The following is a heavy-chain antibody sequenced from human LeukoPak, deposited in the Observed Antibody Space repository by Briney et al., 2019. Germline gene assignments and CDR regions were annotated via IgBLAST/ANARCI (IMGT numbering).Heavy chain of an antibody. CDR1: GYTFTGYY. V-gene: IGHV1-2*02. CDR3: ARESEKAALPYYYMDV. J-gene: IGHJ6*03. Sequence: ASVKVSCKASGYTFTGYYMHWVRQAPGQGLEWMGWINPNSGRTNYAQKSQGRVTMTRDTSISTAYMELSRLRSDDTAVYYCARESEKAALPYYYMDVWGKGTTVTVSS. D-gene: IGHD6-25*01. CDR2: INPNSGRT.